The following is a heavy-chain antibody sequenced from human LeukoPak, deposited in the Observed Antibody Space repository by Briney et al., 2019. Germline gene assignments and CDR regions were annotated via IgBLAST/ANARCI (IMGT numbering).Heavy chain of an antibody. D-gene: IGHD6-19*01. Sequence: SETLSLTCTVSGGSISSYYWSWIRQPPGKGLEWIGYIYYSGSTNYNPSLKSRVTISVDTSKNQFSLKLSSVTAADTAVYYCAGLIAVAASGWFDPWGQGTLVTVSS. V-gene: IGHV4-59*01. CDR3: AGLIAVAASGWFDP. CDR2: IYYSGST. CDR1: GGSISSYY. J-gene: IGHJ5*02.